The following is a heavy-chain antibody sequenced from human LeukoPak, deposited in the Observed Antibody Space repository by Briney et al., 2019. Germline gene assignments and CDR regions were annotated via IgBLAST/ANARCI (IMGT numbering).Heavy chain of an antibody. Sequence: GGSLRLSCAASGFTFTNYNMNWVRQAPGKGLEWVSSISSTSNYISYTDSLKGRFTISRDNAKNSLYLQMNSLRAEDTAVYYCARGTMFPYYFDYWGQGSLVTVSS. V-gene: IGHV3-21*01. D-gene: IGHD3-10*02. CDR2: ISSTSNYI. J-gene: IGHJ4*02. CDR3: ARGTMFPYYFDY. CDR1: GFTFTNYN.